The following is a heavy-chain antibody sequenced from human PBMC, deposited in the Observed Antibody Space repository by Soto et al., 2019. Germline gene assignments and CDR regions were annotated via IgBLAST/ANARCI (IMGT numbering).Heavy chain of an antibody. D-gene: IGHD3-10*01. CDR1: GGSFSGYY. V-gene: IGHV4-34*01. CDR3: ARAPSSLYYGSGSCYYHYDGMDG. CDR2: LYHSGST. Sequence: SETLSLTCAVYGGSFSGYYWSWIRQPPGKGLEWIGSLYHSGSTYYNPSLKSRVTISVDTSKNQVSLKLSSVTAADTAVYYCARAPSSLYYGSGSCYYHYDGMDGCGQGTTVSVAS. J-gene: IGHJ6*02.